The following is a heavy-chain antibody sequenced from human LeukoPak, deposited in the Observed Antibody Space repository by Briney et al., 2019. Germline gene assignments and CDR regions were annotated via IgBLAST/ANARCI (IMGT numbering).Heavy chain of an antibody. CDR3: ARDGYYYGSGSYYKVDFDY. J-gene: IGHJ4*02. Sequence: PGGSLRLSCAASGFTFSSYWMSWVRQAPGKGLEWVANIKQDGSEKYYVDSVKGRFTISRDNAKNSLYLQMNSLRVEDTAAYYCARDGYYYGSGSYYKVDFDYWGQGTLVTVSS. CDR2: IKQDGSEK. V-gene: IGHV3-7*01. CDR1: GFTFSSYW. D-gene: IGHD3-10*01.